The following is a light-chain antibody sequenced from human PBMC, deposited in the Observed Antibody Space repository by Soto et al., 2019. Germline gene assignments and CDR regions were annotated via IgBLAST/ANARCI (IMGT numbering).Light chain of an antibody. V-gene: IGKV1-33*01. CDR2: DAS. CDR1: QSIVNY. CDR3: QLFGRSPT. Sequence: DVQLTQSPSTLSASVGDRVAITCQASQSIVNYLNWFQQRPGKAPQLLISDASHLEPGVPSRFSGQRSGTDFTLIISRLEPEDCAVYYCQLFGRSPTFGPGTKVHIK. J-gene: IGKJ3*01.